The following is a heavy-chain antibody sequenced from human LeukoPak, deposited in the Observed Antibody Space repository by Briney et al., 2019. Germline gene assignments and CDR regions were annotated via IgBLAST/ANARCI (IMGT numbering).Heavy chain of an antibody. D-gene: IGHD3-16*01. CDR2: ISSSSSYI. CDR3: ASSPGGRTFDY. CDR1: GFTFSSYS. V-gene: IGHV3-21*01. J-gene: IGHJ4*02. Sequence: GGSLRLSCAASGFTFSSYSMNWVRQAPGKGLEWVSSISSSSSYIYYADSVKGRFTISRDNAKNSLYLQMNSPRAEDTAVYYCASSPGGRTFDYWGQGTLVTVSS.